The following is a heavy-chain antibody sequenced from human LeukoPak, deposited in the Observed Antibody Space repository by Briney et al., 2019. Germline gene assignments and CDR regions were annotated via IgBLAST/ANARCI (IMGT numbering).Heavy chain of an antibody. Sequence: GGSLRLSCAASGFTFSSYSMNWVRQAPGKGLEWVSSISSSSSYIYYADSVKGRFTISRDNAKNSLYLQMNSLRAEDTAVYYCIGGYCSSTSCQEGYWGRGTLVTVSS. J-gene: IGHJ4*02. D-gene: IGHD2-2*01. CDR3: IGGYCSSTSCQEGY. CDR2: ISSSSSYI. CDR1: GFTFSSYS. V-gene: IGHV3-21*01.